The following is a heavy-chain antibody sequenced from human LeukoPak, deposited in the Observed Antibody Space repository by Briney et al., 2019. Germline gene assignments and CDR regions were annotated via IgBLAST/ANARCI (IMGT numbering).Heavy chain of an antibody. CDR1: GGSISSYY. Sequence: SETLSLTCTVSGGSISSYYWSWIRQPAGKGLEWIGRIYTSGSTNYNPSLKSRVTISVDKSKNQFSLKLSSVTAADTAVYYCARGPYQLLFYYYYYMDVWGKGTTVTVSS. V-gene: IGHV4-4*07. CDR3: ARGPYQLLFYYYYYMDV. D-gene: IGHD2-2*01. J-gene: IGHJ6*03. CDR2: IYTSGST.